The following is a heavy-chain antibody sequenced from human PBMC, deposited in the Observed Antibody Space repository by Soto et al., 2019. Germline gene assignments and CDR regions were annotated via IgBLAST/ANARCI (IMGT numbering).Heavy chain of an antibody. CDR2: INHSGST. J-gene: IGHJ4*02. V-gene: IGHV4-34*01. CDR1: GGSFSGYY. CDR3: AGVKGGLEPTTFGYFDY. Sequence: PSETLSLTCAVYGGSFSGYYWSWIRQPPGKGLEWIGEINHSGSTNYNPSLKSRVTISVDTSKNQFSLKLSSVTAADTAVYYCAGVKGGLEPTTFGYFDYWGQGTLVTVSS. D-gene: IGHD3-16*01.